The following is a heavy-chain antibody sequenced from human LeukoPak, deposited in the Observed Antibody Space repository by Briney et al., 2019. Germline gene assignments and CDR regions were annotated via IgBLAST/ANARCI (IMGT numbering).Heavy chain of an antibody. D-gene: IGHD3-22*01. Sequence: SETLSLTCTVSGGSISSGSYYWSWIRQPAGKGLEWIGRIYTSGSTTYNSSLKSRATISVDTSKNQFSLKLTSVTAADTAVYYCTRAASSGPLFTYHMGVWGKGTTVTVSS. CDR1: GGSISSGSYY. V-gene: IGHV4-61*02. J-gene: IGHJ6*03. CDR3: TRAASSGPLFTYHMGV. CDR2: IYTSGST.